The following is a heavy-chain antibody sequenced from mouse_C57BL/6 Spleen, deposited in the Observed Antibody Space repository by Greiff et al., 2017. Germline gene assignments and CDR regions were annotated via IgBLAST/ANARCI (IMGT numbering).Heavy chain of an antibody. D-gene: IGHD1-1*01. Sequence: EVKLMESGGGLVKPGGSLKLSCAASGFTFSSYAMSWVRQTPEKRLEWVATISDGGSYTYYPDNVKGRFTISRDNAKNNLYLQMSHLKSEDTAMYYCARDPITTVVEGLVAYWGQGTLVTVSA. V-gene: IGHV5-4*01. CDR3: ARDPITTVVEGLVAY. CDR1: GFTFSSYA. J-gene: IGHJ3*01. CDR2: ISDGGSYT.